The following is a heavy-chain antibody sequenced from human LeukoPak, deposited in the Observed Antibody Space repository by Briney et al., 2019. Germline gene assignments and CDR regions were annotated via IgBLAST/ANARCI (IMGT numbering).Heavy chain of an antibody. CDR2: ISYDGSNR. Sequence: GGSLRLSCAASGFTISSYGMHWVRQAPGKGLEWVAVISYDGSNRYYADSVKGRFTISRDNSKNTLYLQMNSLRAEDTAVYYCALGWEQLVGIYWGQGTLVTVSS. CDR3: ALGWEQLVGIY. J-gene: IGHJ4*02. D-gene: IGHD6-6*01. CDR1: GFTISSYG. V-gene: IGHV3-30*03.